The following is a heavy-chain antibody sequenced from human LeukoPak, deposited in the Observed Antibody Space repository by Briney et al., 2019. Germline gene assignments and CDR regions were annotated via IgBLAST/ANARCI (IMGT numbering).Heavy chain of an antibody. CDR2: IIPIFGTA. CDR3: ASGVIPPSEYYSYYYMDV. J-gene: IGHJ6*03. Sequence: SVKVSCKASGGTFSRYAISWARQAPGQGLEWMGGIIPIFGTANYAQKFQGRVTITTDESTSTAYMELSSLRSEDTAVYYCASGVIPPSEYYSYYYMDVWGKGTTVTVS. D-gene: IGHD3-22*01. CDR1: GGTFSRYA. V-gene: IGHV1-69*05.